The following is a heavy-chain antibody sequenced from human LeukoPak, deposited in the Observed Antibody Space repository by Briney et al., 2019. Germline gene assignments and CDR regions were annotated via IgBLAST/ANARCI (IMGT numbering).Heavy chain of an antibody. CDR3: ARSSIIAAAGPYYFDC. V-gene: IGHV1-69*06. CDR2: IIPIFGTA. CDR1: GGTFSSYA. J-gene: IGHJ4*02. Sequence: SVKVSCKASGGTFSSYAISWVRQAPGQGLEWMGGIIPIFGTANYAQKFQGRVTITADKSTSTAYMELSSLRSEDTAVYYCARSSIIAAAGPYYFDCWGQGTLVTVSS. D-gene: IGHD6-13*01.